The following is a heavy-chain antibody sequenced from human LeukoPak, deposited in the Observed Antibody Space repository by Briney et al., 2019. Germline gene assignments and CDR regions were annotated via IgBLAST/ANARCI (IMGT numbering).Heavy chain of an antibody. V-gene: IGHV3-74*01. Sequence: PGGSLRLSCEVSGFSVSSYWMHWVRQAPGKGLVWFYRIKSDGSSTSYADSVKGRFTISRDNAKKTLYLQMDSLRDEDTAVYYCATSKWELPSPYDYWGQGTLVTVSS. CDR1: GFSVSSYW. CDR2: IKSDGSST. CDR3: ATSKWELPSPYDY. D-gene: IGHD1-26*01. J-gene: IGHJ4*02.